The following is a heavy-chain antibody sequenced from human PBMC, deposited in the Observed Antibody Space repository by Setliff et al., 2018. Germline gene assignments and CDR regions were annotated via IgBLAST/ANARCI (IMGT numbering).Heavy chain of an antibody. CDR1: GVSISSSDYH. D-gene: IGHD1-26*01. Sequence: PSETLSLTCSVSGVSISSSDYHWGWIRQSPGKGLEWIGSVYYTGSTYYNPSLKSRVTLSDDTSKNQFSLTLTSVTAADTAVYYCAKVNTTLVSSYWYFDLWGRGTPVTVSS. CDR3: AKVNTTLVSSYWYFDL. V-gene: IGHV4-39*07. CDR2: VYYTGST. J-gene: IGHJ2*01.